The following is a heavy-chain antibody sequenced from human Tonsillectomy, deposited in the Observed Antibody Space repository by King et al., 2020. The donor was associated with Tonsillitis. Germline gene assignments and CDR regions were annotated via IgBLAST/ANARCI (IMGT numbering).Heavy chain of an antibody. CDR2: IFYIGTT. J-gene: IGHJ4*02. CDR3: ARLYHDQSGRIDY. V-gene: IGHV4-59*08. Sequence: QLQESGPGLVKPSETLSLICTVSGDSISGYYWTWIRQSPGKGLEYIGYIFYIGTTNYNPSLRSRVTILVDTSKNQFSLRLSSVTAADTAVYYCARLYHDQSGRIDYWGQGTLVTVSS. D-gene: IGHD3-16*01. CDR1: GDSISGYY.